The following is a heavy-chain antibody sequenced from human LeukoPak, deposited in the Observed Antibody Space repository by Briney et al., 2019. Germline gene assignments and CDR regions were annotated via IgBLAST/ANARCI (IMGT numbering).Heavy chain of an antibody. CDR1: GFTFSSYW. D-gene: IGHD1-26*01. CDR2: INEDGSTT. J-gene: IGHJ4*02. Sequence: TGGSLRLSCAASGFTFSSYWMHWVRQAPGKGLVWVSRINEDGSTTNYADSVKGRFTISRDNAKNTLYLQMNSLRAEDTAVYYCARDLGGRSGYWGQGTLATVSS. V-gene: IGHV3-74*01. CDR3: ARDLGGRSGY.